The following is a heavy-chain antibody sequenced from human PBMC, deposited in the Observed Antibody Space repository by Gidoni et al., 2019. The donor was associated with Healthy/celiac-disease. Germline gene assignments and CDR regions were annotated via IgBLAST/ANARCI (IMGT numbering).Heavy chain of an antibody. Sequence: EVQLLESGGGLVQPGGSLRLSRAASGFPFSSYALSWVRQAPGKGLEWVSAISGSGGSTYYADSVKGRFTISRDNSKNTLYLQMNSLRAEDTAVYYCAKGMQQLVRLGYYYYGMDVWGQGTTVTVSS. CDR2: ISGSGGST. V-gene: IGHV3-23*01. CDR3: AKGMQQLVRLGYYYYGMDV. D-gene: IGHD6-13*01. CDR1: GFPFSSYA. J-gene: IGHJ6*02.